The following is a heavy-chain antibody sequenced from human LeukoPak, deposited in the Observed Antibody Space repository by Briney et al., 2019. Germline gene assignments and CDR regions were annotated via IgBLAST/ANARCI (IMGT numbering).Heavy chain of an antibody. V-gene: IGHV3-30*18. CDR3: AKDPHSSETK. CDR2: ISYDGSNK. D-gene: IGHD3-22*01. Sequence: GGSLRLSCAASGFTFSSYGMHWVRQAPGKGLEWVAIISYDGSNKYYADSVKGRFTISRDNLKNMLYLQMNSLRAEDTAVYYCAKDPHSSETKWGQGTLVTVSS. CDR1: GFTFSSYG. J-gene: IGHJ1*01.